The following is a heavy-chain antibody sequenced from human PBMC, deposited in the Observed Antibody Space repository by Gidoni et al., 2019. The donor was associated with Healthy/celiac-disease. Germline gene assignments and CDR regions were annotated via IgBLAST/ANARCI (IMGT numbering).Heavy chain of an antibody. CDR1: GFTFSSYG. V-gene: IGHV3-33*01. J-gene: IGHJ4*02. Sequence: QVQLVESGGGVVQPGRSLRLSCAASGFTFSSYGMHWVRQAPGKGLEWVAVIWYDGSNKYDADSVKGRFTISRDNSKNTLYLQMNSLRAEDTAVYYCARDLAAAGYFDYWGQGTLVTVSS. CDR2: IWYDGSNK. D-gene: IGHD6-13*01. CDR3: ARDLAAAGYFDY.